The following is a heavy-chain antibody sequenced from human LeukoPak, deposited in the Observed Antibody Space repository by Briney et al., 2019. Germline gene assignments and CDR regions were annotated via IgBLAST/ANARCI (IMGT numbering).Heavy chain of an antibody. V-gene: IGHV3-23*01. CDR3: AKDRMYSSGWTNDY. CDR1: GFTFSSYA. CDR2: ISGNGGST. J-gene: IGHJ4*02. Sequence: GGSLRLSCAASGFTFSSYAMNWVRQAPGKGLEWVSAISGNGGSTYYADSVKGRFTLSRDSSKNTVSLQMNSLRAEDTAIYYCAKDRMYSSGWTNDYWGQGTLVTVSS. D-gene: IGHD6-19*01.